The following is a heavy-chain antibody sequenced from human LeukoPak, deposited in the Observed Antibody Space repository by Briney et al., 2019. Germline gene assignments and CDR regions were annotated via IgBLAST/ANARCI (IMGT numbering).Heavy chain of an antibody. J-gene: IGHJ6*02. V-gene: IGHV3-49*03. CDR1: GFAFGDYA. CDR3: TRDQDSYYYYYGMDV. Sequence: QSGRSLRLSCTASGFAFGDYAMSWFRQAPGKGLEWVGFIRSKAYGGTTEYAASVKGRFTISRDDSKSIAYLQMNSLKTEDTAVYYCTRDQDSYYYYYGMDVWGQGTTVTVSS. CDR2: IRSKAYGGTT.